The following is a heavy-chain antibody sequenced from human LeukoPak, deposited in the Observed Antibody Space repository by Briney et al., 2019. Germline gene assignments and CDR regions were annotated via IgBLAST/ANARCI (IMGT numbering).Heavy chain of an antibody. Sequence: GESLKISCKGSGYSFTSYWIGWVRQMSGKGLEWMGIIYPGDSDTRYSPSFQGQVTISADKSISTAYLQWSSLKASDTAMYYCARRRYCSGGTCYGVDYWGQGTLVTVSS. J-gene: IGHJ4*02. CDR2: IYPGDSDT. V-gene: IGHV5-51*01. CDR3: ARRRYCSGGTCYGVDY. D-gene: IGHD2-15*01. CDR1: GYSFTSYW.